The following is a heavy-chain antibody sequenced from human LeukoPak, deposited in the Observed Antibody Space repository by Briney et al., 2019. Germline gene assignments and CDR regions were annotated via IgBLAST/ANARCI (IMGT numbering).Heavy chain of an antibody. CDR2: INAGNGNT. CDR3: ARDRGYSYGYAVHDY. J-gene: IGHJ4*02. V-gene: IGHV1-3*01. D-gene: IGHD5-18*01. Sequence: ASVKVSCKASGYTFTSYAMHWVRQDPGQRLEWMGWINAGNGNTKYSQKFQGRVTITRDTSASTAYMELSSLRSEDTAVYYCARDRGYSYGYAVHDYWGQGTLVTVSS. CDR1: GYTFTSYA.